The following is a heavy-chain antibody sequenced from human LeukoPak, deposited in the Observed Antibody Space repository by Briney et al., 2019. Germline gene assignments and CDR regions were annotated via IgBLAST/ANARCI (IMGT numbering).Heavy chain of an antibody. V-gene: IGHV4-30-4*01. Sequence: SETLSLTCTVSGASIRSGDYYWSWIRQPPGKGLEWIGYIYDSGSTYYNPSLESRITISVDTSENRFSLKLSSVTATDTAVYYCARDCSGGSCYGAFDIWGQGTMVTVSS. CDR3: ARDCSGGSCYGAFDI. D-gene: IGHD2-15*01. J-gene: IGHJ3*02. CDR1: GASIRSGDYY. CDR2: IYDSGST.